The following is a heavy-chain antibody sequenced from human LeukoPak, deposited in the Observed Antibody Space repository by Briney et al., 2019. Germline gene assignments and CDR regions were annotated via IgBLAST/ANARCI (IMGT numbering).Heavy chain of an antibody. D-gene: IGHD3-22*01. Sequence: SQTLSLTCAISGDSVSSNSAAWNWIRQSPSRVLEWLGRTYYRSKWNNDYAVSVKSRITINPDTSKNQCSLQLNSVTPEDTAVYYCARERYYYDSSDVWFDPWGQGTLVTVSS. CDR1: GDSVSSNSAA. CDR3: ARERYYYDSSDVWFDP. CDR2: TYYRSKWNN. J-gene: IGHJ5*02. V-gene: IGHV6-1*01.